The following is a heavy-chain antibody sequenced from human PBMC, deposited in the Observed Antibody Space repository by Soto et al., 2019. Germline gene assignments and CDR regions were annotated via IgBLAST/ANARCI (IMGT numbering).Heavy chain of an antibody. CDR2: ISPRGDTT. Sequence: PGGSLRLSCGASGFTFYSFAMSWVRQAPGKGLEWVSTISPRGDTTYYADSVKGRFTIARDNSKNTLYLQMNSLRAEDTAVYYCAREIVTVGTFVWFDPWGQGTQVTVSS. V-gene: IGHV3-23*01. D-gene: IGHD6-13*01. CDR3: AREIVTVGTFVWFDP. CDR1: GFTFYSFA. J-gene: IGHJ5*02.